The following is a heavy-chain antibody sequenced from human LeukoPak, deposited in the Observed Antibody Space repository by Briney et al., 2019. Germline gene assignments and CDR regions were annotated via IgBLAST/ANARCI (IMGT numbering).Heavy chain of an antibody. V-gene: IGHV3-23*01. D-gene: IGHD3-10*01. CDR1: GFTFSNYW. CDR3: AKGGRYGSGSYDRYYYYYYMDV. CDR2: IFPSGGEI. J-gene: IGHJ6*03. Sequence: SGGSLRLSCAASGFTFSNYWMSWVRQPPGKGLEWVSSIFPSGGEIHYADSVRGRFTISRDNSKSTLSLQMNSLRAEDTAVYYCAKGGRYGSGSYDRYYYYYYMDVWGKGTTVTVSS.